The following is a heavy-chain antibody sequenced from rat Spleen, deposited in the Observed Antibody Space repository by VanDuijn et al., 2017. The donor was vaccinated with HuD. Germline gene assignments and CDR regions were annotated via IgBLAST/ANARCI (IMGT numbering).Heavy chain of an antibody. J-gene: IGHJ3*01. CDR2: IWGGGST. Sequence: QVQLKESGPGLVQPSQTLSLTCTVAGFSLTSYNVHWVRQPPGKGLEWMGGIWGGGSTDYNSALKSRLSISRDTSKSQVFLKMNSLQTDDTAIYFCTRDHSYWGGYYPGGFAYWGQGTLVTVSS. CDR3: TRDHSYWGGYYPGGFAY. CDR1: GFSLTSYN. D-gene: IGHD1-12*02. V-gene: IGHV2-1*01.